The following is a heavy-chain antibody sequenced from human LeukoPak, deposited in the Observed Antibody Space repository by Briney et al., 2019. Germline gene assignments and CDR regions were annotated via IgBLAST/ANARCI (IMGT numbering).Heavy chain of an antibody. CDR2: ISYDGSNK. V-gene: IGHV3-30*18. CDR3: AKDVVRGVIITVNWFDP. J-gene: IGHJ5*02. D-gene: IGHD3-10*01. Sequence: GGSLKLSCAASGFTFSSYGMHWVRQAPGKGLEWVAVISYDGSNKYYADSVKGRFIISRDNSKNTLYLQMNSLRPEDKAVYYCAKDVVRGVIITVNWFDPWGQGTLVTVSS. CDR1: GFTFSSYG.